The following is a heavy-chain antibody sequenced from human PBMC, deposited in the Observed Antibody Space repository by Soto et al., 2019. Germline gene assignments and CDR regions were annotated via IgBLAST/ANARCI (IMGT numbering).Heavy chain of an antibody. J-gene: IGHJ4*02. CDR2: INWNGGST. V-gene: IGHV3-20*01. CDR1: GFTFDDYG. CDR3: ARGGGWNEEFTFDY. Sequence: GGSLRLSCAASGFTFDDYGMSWVRQAPGKGLEWVSGINWNGGSTGYADSVKGRFTISRDNAKNSLYLQMNSLRAEDTALYHCARGGGWNEEFTFDYWGQGTLVTVSS. D-gene: IGHD1-1*01.